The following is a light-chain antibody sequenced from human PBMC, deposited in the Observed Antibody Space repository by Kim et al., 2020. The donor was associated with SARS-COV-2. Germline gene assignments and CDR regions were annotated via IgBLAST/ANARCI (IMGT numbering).Light chain of an antibody. J-gene: IGLJ3*02. CDR2: DVS. Sequence: GQSVTISCPGTSSDVGGYDYVSWYQQHPGKAPKRMIYDVSKRPSGVPDRFSGSKSGNTASLTISGLQAEDEADYYCCSYAGSYSWVFGGGTQLTVL. CDR1: SSDVGGYDY. V-gene: IGLV2-11*01. CDR3: CSYAGSYSWV.